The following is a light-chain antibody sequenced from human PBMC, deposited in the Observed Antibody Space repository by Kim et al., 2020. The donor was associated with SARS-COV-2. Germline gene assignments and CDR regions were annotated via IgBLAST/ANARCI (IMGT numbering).Light chain of an antibody. CDR2: EVS. J-gene: IGLJ3*02. CDR3: SSYAGSNNWV. Sequence: QSVTISCTGTSSDVGGNNYVSWYQQHPGKAPKFMIYEVSKRPSGVPDRFSGSKSGNTASLTVSGLQAEDEADYYCSSYAGSNNWVFGGGTQLTVL. V-gene: IGLV2-8*01. CDR1: SSDVGGNNY.